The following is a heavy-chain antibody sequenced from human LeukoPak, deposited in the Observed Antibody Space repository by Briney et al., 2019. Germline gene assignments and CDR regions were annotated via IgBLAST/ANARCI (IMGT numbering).Heavy chain of an antibody. CDR1: GYTFTSYD. CDR3: AREYSSGWRDDYYGMDV. Sequence: ASVKVSCKASGYTFTSYDINWVRQATGQGLEWMGWMNPNSGNTGYAQKFQGRVTMTRNTSISTAYMELSSLRSEDTAVHYCAREYSSGWRDDYYGMDVWGQGTTVTVSS. D-gene: IGHD6-19*01. CDR2: MNPNSGNT. V-gene: IGHV1-8*01. J-gene: IGHJ6*02.